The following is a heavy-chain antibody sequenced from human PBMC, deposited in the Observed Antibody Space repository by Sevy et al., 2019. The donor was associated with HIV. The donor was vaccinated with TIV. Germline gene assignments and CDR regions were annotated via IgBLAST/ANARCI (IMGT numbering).Heavy chain of an antibody. CDR3: ARDRGPPPNYYGSGSFYNAFDY. D-gene: IGHD3-10*01. J-gene: IGHJ4*02. Sequence: GGSLRLSCAASGFTFSNYAIHWVRQAPGKGLEWVAVISYDGSNKYYADSVKGRFTISRDNSKNTLYLQMNSLRAEDTAVYYCARDRGPPPNYYGSGSFYNAFDYWGQGTLVTVSS. V-gene: IGHV3-30-3*01. CDR2: ISYDGSNK. CDR1: GFTFSNYA.